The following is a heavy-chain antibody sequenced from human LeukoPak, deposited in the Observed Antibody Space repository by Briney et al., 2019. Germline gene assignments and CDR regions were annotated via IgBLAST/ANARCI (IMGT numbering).Heavy chain of an antibody. J-gene: IGHJ3*02. CDR1: GFTFSSYS. V-gene: IGHV3-21*01. Sequence: KTGESLTLSCAASGFTFSSYSMNWVRQAPGKGLEWVSSISSSSSYIYYADSVKGRFTISRDNAKSSLYLQMNSLRSEDTAVYYCARHHVAFDIWGQGTMVTVSS. CDR2: ISSSSSYI. CDR3: ARHHVAFDI.